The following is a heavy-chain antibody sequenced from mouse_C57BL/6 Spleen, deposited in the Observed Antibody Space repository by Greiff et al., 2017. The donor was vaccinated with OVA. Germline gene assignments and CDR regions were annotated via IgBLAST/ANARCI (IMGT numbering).Heavy chain of an antibody. Sequence: QVQLQQPGAELVMPGASVKLSCKASGYTFTSYWMHWVKQRPGQGLEWIGEIAPSDSYTNYNQKFKGKSTLTVDKSSSTAYMQICSQSSEDSAVYYCARGSSRSFYAGDYWGQGTSVTVSS. CDR3: ARGSSRSFYAGDY. CDR1: GYTFTSYW. D-gene: IGHD1-1*01. V-gene: IGHV1-69*01. CDR2: IAPSDSYT. J-gene: IGHJ4*01.